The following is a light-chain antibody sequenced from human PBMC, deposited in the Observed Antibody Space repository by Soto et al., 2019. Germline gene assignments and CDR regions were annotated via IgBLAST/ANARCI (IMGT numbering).Light chain of an antibody. J-gene: IGKJ1*01. CDR1: QSVSSS. Sequence: DIVMTQSPATLSVSPGERATLSCRASQSVSSSLAWYQQKPGQAPRLLIYGADTRATGIPARFSGSGSGTEFTLTISSLQSEDSAVYYCQQYDNWPPKWTFGLGTKVDIK. CDR2: GAD. CDR3: QQYDNWPPKWT. V-gene: IGKV3-15*01.